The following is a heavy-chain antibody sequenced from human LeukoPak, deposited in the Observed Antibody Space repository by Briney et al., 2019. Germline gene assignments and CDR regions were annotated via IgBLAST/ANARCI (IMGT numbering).Heavy chain of an antibody. CDR2: IYYTGRT. D-gene: IGHD2-15*01. V-gene: IGHV4-61*01. CDR1: GGSFNSVNYY. Sequence: PSETLSLTCTVSGGSFNSVNYYWSWVRQPPGKGLEWIGYIYYTGRTNYNPSLKSRVTISVDTSKNQFSLNLNSANAADTAMYYCARHDPRYCSDITCYESQLGLDPWGQGTLVTVSS. J-gene: IGHJ5*02. CDR3: ARHDPRYCSDITCYESQLGLDP.